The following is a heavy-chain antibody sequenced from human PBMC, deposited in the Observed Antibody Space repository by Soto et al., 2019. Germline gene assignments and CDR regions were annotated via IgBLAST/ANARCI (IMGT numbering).Heavy chain of an antibody. D-gene: IGHD1-26*01. CDR3: AKILGIVGYTYGMDV. J-gene: IGHJ6*02. CDR1: GGSISSGGYS. Sequence: PSETLSLTCDVSGGSISSGGYSWSWIRQPPGKGLEWIGNIYHSGSTYYNPSLKSRVTISVDTSKNQLSLNLSSVTAADTAVYYCAKILGIVGYTYGMDVWGQGTTVT. CDR2: IYHSGST. V-gene: IGHV4-30-2*01.